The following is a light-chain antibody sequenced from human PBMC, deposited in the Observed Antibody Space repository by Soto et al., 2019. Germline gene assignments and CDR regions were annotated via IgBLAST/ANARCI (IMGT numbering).Light chain of an antibody. J-gene: IGKJ2*01. CDR1: QGVTSSY. V-gene: IGKV3-20*01. Sequence: EIVLTQSPGTLSLSPEERATLSCRASQGVTSSYLAWYQHKSGQAPRLLIFTASTRATGVPDRFSGSGSGTDFTLTISRLEPKDFAVYYCQQYATSPYTFGQGTKLEIK. CDR3: QQYATSPYT. CDR2: TAS.